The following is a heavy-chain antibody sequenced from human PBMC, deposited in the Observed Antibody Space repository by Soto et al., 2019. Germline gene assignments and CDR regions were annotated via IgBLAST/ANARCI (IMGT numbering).Heavy chain of an antibody. V-gene: IGHV3-11*01. D-gene: IGHD1-1*01. CDR3: VKGYWKGDV. J-gene: IGHJ6*02. CDR2: ISSSGSTI. CDR1: GFTFSDYY. Sequence: GESLKISCAASGFTFSDYYMSWIRQAPGKGLEWVSYISSSGSTIYYADSVKGRFTISRDNAKNSLYLQMNSLRDEDTAVYHCVKGYWKGDVWGQGTTVTVSS.